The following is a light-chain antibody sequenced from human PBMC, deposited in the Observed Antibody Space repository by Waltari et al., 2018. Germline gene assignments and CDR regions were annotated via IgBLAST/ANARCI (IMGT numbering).Light chain of an antibody. Sequence: EIVFTQSPVHLSSSPGERDTLSCRASQSVDMYLAWYQPRPGQAPRLLIYDTSNRATDIPAMFSGSGSETDFSLTISSLEPEDFAVYYCQQRRNWPLTFGGGTKVEIK. V-gene: IGKV3-11*01. CDR1: QSVDMY. CDR2: DTS. CDR3: QQRRNWPLT. J-gene: IGKJ4*01.